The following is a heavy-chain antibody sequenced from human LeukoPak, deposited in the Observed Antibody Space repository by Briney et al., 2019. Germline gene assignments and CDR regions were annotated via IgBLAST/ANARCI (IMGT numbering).Heavy chain of an antibody. CDR3: ARYLVVIMGGIDY. Sequence: SETLSLTCTVSGGSISSSSYYWGWIRQPPGKGLEWIGSIYYSGSTYYNPSLKSRVTISVDTSKNQFSLKLSSVTAADTAVYYCARYLVVIMGGIDYWGQGTLVTVSS. D-gene: IGHD3-22*01. CDR1: GGSISSSSYY. V-gene: IGHV4-39*07. J-gene: IGHJ4*02. CDR2: IYYSGST.